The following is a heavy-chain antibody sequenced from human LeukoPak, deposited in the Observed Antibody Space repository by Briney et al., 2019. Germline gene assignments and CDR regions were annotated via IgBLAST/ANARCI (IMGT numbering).Heavy chain of an antibody. D-gene: IGHD4-17*01. CDR3: ARDALSTVNTNWFDT. CDR1: GYTFTSYY. J-gene: IGHJ5*02. Sequence: ASVKVSCKSSGYTFTSYYMHWVRQAPGQGLEWMGIINPSGGSTSYAQKFQGRVTMTRDTSTSTVYMELSSLRSEDTAVYYCARDALSTVNTNWFDTWGQGTLVTVSS. CDR2: INPSGGST. V-gene: IGHV1-46*01.